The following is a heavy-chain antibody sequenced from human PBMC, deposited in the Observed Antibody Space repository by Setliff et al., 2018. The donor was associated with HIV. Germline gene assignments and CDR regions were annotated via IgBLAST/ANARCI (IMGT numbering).Heavy chain of an antibody. J-gene: IGHJ4*02. Sequence: PGGSLRLSCAASGFTFSSYAMSWVRQTPGKGLEWVASIEFDGKNEYYAESVKGRFTISRDNSKSTVYLQMNSVTPEDSAMYYCAKFRYAIKSTYYFDSWGQGTLVTVSS. CDR3: AKFRYAIKSTYYFDS. D-gene: IGHD2-2*01. V-gene: IGHV3-30*02. CDR2: IEFDGKNE. CDR1: GFTFSSYA.